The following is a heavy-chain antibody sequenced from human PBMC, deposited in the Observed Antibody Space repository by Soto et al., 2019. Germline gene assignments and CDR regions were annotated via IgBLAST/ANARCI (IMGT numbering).Heavy chain of an antibody. V-gene: IGHV2-5*02. CDR2: IYWDDDK. J-gene: IGHJ1*01. CDR1: GFSLSTSGVG. Sequence: QITLKESGPTLVKPTQTLTLTCTFSGFSLSTSGVGVGWIRQPPGKALEWLALIYWDDDKRYSPSLKSRLTITKDTSKNQVVLTMTNMDPVDTATYYCVLLTYYYDSSGYYSSAEYFQHWGQGTLVTVSS. CDR3: VLLTYYYDSSGYYSSAEYFQH. D-gene: IGHD3-22*01.